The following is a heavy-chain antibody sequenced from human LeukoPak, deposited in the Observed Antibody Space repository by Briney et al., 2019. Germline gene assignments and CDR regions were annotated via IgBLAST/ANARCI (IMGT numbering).Heavy chain of an antibody. D-gene: IGHD2-21*02. CDR3: ARWVVTAGYYYYGMDV. CDR2: IIPILGIA. CDR1: GGTFSSYA. V-gene: IGHV1-69*04. J-gene: IGHJ6*02. Sequence: ASVKVSCKASGGTFSSYAISWVRQAPGQGLEWMGRIIPILGIANYAQEFQGRVTITTDKSTSTAYMELSSLRSEDTAVYYCARWVVTAGYYYYGMDVWGQGTTVTVSS.